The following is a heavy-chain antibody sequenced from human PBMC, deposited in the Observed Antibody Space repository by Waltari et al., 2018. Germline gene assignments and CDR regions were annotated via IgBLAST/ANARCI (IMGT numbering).Heavy chain of an antibody. CDR1: GGSISSYS. D-gene: IGHD2-21*01. V-gene: IGHV4-59*01. Sequence: QVQLQESGPGLVKPSETLSLPCLVSGGSISSYSWSWIRQPPGKGLEWIGYIYYSGSTNDNPSLKSRVTISVDTSKNQFSLKLSSVTAADTAVYYCARDGDCAFDIWGQGTMVTVSS. J-gene: IGHJ3*02. CDR2: IYYSGST. CDR3: ARDGDCAFDI.